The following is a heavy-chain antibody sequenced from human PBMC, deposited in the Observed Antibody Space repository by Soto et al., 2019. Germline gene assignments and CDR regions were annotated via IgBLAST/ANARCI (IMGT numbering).Heavy chain of an antibody. J-gene: IGHJ4*02. V-gene: IGHV2-5*02. Sequence: QITLKESGPTLVKPTQTLTLTCTFSGFSLSTNGVGVGWIRQPPGKALEWLVLIYWDGDKRYSPSLKSRLTITKDTSKNQVVLTMTNMDPVDTATYYCAHRRGAYYFDYWGQGTLVTVSS. D-gene: IGHD1-26*01. CDR3: AHRRGAYYFDY. CDR2: IYWDGDK. CDR1: GFSLSTNGVG.